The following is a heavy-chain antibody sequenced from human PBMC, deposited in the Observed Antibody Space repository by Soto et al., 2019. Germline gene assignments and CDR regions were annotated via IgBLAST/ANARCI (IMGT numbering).Heavy chain of an antibody. Sequence: QVQLVQSGAEVKKPGASVKVSCKASGYTFTSYYMHWLRQAPGQGLECMGIINPSGGSTSYAQKCKGRGSMTRDTSASTVYMELSSLRSQETAVHYCAREGATVVAREYYYGMDVWGQGPTVTV. J-gene: IGHJ6*02. CDR2: INPSGGST. D-gene: IGHD2-15*01. CDR3: AREGATVVAREYYYGMDV. V-gene: IGHV1-46*01. CDR1: GYTFTSYY.